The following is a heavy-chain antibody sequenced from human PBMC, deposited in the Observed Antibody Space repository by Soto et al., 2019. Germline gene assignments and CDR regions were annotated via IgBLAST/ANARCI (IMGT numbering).Heavy chain of an antibody. CDR2: IYYGGST. J-gene: IGHJ4*02. D-gene: IGHD2-2*01. CDR1: GGSISSANYY. CDR3: ARYGAPDFDY. Sequence: QVQLQESGPGLVKPSQALSLTCTVSGGSISSANYYWSWIRQHPGKGLEWIGYIYYGGSTYYNPSLKSRVPISLATSKNRFSLKLSSVPAADTAVYYCARYGAPDFDYWGQGTLVPVSS. V-gene: IGHV4-31*03.